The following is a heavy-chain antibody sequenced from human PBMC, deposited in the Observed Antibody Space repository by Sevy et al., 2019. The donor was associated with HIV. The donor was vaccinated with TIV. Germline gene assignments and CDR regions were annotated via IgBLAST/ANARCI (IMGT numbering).Heavy chain of an antibody. CDR3: AREAYYYDNSGYYYVGYAEYFQH. V-gene: IGHV1-2*02. Sequence: ASVKVSCKASGYTFTGYYMHWVRQAPGQGLEWMGWINPNSGGTNYAQKFQGRVTMTRDTSISTAYMELSRLRSDDTAVYYCAREAYYYDNSGYYYVGYAEYFQHRGQGTLVTVSS. CDR1: GYTFTGYY. D-gene: IGHD3-22*01. J-gene: IGHJ1*01. CDR2: INPNSGGT.